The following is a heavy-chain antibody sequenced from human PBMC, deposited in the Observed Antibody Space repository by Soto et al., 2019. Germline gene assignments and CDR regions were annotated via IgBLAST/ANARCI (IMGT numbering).Heavy chain of an antibody. J-gene: IGHJ4*02. CDR1: GGSFSGYY. D-gene: IGHD1-1*01. V-gene: IGHV4-34*01. CDR3: ARYVDNYYFDY. Sequence: QVQLQQWGEGLLKPSETLSLTCAVYGGSFSGYYWSWIRQPPGKGLEWIGQINHSGSTNYTPSHKSRVTISVDTSKTQCSLKLSSVTAADTAVYCCARYVDNYYFDYWGQGTLVTVSS. CDR2: INHSGST.